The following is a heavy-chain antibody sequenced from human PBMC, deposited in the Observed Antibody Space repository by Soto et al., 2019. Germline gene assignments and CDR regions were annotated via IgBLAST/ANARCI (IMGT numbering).Heavy chain of an antibody. J-gene: IGHJ4*02. V-gene: IGHV4-61*01. CDR3: ARGPYCSNGGSCPSTSAGYDY. D-gene: IGHD2-15*01. CDR1: GGFVSSGSYY. Sequence: SETLSLTCAVYGGFVSSGSYYWSWIRQPPGKRLEWIGKMSHSGRTNFNPSLKSRVTISVDTSKNQFSMKLSSVTAADTAVYYCARGPYCSNGGSCPSTSAGYDYWGQGTLVTVSS. CDR2: MSHSGRT.